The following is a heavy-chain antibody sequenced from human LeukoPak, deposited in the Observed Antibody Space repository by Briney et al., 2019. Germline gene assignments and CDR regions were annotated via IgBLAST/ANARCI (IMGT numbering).Heavy chain of an antibody. CDR2: ISSTGGST. CDR1: GFTFSNYA. D-gene: IGHD3-22*01. Sequence: PGGSLRLSCSASGFTFSNYAMHWVRQAPGKGLEFVSAISSTGGSTYYADSVKGRFSISRDNSKNTLYLQMTSLRAEDTAVYYCAREGVGVRSQLDYWGQGTLVTVSS. CDR3: AREGVGVRSQLDY. J-gene: IGHJ4*02. V-gene: IGHV3-64*04.